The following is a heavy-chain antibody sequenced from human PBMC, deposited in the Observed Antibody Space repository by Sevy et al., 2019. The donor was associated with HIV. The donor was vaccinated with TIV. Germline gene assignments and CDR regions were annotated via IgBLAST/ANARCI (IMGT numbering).Heavy chain of an antibody. D-gene: IGHD3-22*01. J-gene: IGHJ3*02. Sequence: GGSLRLSCAASGFSVSDTYMGWVRQAPGRGLEWVSVIYSGDKTYHADSVKGRFTISRDSSKNTIYLQLNSLRTEDTAVYYCARLNVYYYDDDGYYTTGNAFDIWGQRTMVTVSS. CDR1: GFSVSDTY. V-gene: IGHV3-53*01. CDR2: IYSGDKT. CDR3: ARLNVYYYDDDGYYTTGNAFDI.